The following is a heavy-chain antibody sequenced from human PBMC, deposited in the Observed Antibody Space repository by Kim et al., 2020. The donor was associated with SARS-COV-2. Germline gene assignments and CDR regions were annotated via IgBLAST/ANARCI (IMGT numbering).Heavy chain of an antibody. V-gene: IGHV3-13*01. J-gene: IGHJ6*02. CDR3: ARFTMVQGEGGMDV. Sequence: GGSLRLSCAASGFTFSSYDMHWVRQATGKGLEWVSAIGTAGDTYYPGSVKGRFTISRENAKNSLYLQMNSLRAGDTAVYYCARFTMVQGEGGMDVWGQGTTVTVSS. CDR2: IGTAGDT. D-gene: IGHD3-10*01. CDR1: GFTFSSYD.